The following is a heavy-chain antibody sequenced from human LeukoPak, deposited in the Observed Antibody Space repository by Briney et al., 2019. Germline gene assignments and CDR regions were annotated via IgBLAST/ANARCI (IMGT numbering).Heavy chain of an antibody. CDR1: GYSFTNYW. CDR3: ARRGIAVAGTPAEYFQY. CDR2: IYPGDSDT. V-gene: IGHV5-51*01. J-gene: IGHJ1*01. Sequence: GESLKISCKGSGYSFTNYWIGWVRQVPGKGLEWMGIIYPGDSDTRYSPSFQGQVTISADKSISTAYLHWSSLKASDTAMYYCARRGIAVAGTPAEYFQYWGQGTLVTVSS. D-gene: IGHD6-19*01.